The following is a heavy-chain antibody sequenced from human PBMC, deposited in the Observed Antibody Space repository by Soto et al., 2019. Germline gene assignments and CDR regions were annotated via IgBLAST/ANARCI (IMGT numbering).Heavy chain of an antibody. V-gene: IGHV1-69*04. CDR3: ARDRSPYYYGSGSYYTVLGYYYYGMDV. J-gene: IGHJ6*02. D-gene: IGHD3-10*01. Sequence: SVKVSCKASGGTFSSYTISWVRQAPGQGLEWMGRIIPILGIANYAQKFQGRVTITADKSTSTAYMELSSLRSEDTAVYYCARDRSPYYYGSGSYYTVLGYYYYGMDVWGQGTTVTVSS. CDR1: GGTFSSYT. CDR2: IIPILGIA.